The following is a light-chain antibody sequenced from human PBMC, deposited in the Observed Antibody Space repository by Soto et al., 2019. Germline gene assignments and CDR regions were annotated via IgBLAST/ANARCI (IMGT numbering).Light chain of an antibody. V-gene: IGLV1-44*01. CDR3: AAWDDSLNGPGYV. J-gene: IGLJ1*01. CDR1: SSNIGSNT. CDR2: SNN. Sequence: QSALTQPPSASGTPGQRVTISCSGSSSNIGSNTVNWYQQLPGTAPNLLIYSNNQRPSGVPGRFSGSKSGTSASLAISGLQSEDEADYYCAAWDDSLNGPGYVFGTGTKLTVL.